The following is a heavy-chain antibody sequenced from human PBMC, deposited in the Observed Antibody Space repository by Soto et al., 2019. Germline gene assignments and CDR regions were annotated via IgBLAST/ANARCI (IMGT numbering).Heavy chain of an antibody. D-gene: IGHD1-26*01. Sequence: PSETLSLTGTVSGGSISRYYRSWIRQSPGKGLEWIGYVFYSGSSNYNPSLKSRVTISVDTSKNQFSLKLSSVTAADTAVYYCARVVGANHWFAPWGLGTLVTVSS. CDR1: GGSISRYY. J-gene: IGHJ5*02. CDR2: VFYSGSS. CDR3: ARVVGANHWFAP. V-gene: IGHV4-59*12.